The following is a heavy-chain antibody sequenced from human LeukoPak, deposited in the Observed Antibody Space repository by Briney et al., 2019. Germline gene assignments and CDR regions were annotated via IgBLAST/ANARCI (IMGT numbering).Heavy chain of an antibody. Sequence: GGSLRLSCTGTGFTFSNYWMHWVRQAPGKGLVWVSRINSDGSTTTYTDSVKGRFTLSRDNAKNTLNLEMNSLRVEDTAVYYCVRGRTEYSDGWSNHYGLDVWGQGTTVIVSS. V-gene: IGHV3-74*01. CDR2: INSDGSTT. D-gene: IGHD6-19*01. J-gene: IGHJ6*02. CDR1: GFTFSNYW. CDR3: VRGRTEYSDGWSNHYGLDV.